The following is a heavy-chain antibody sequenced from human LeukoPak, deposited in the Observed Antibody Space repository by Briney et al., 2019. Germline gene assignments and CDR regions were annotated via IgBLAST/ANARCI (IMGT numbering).Heavy chain of an antibody. CDR2: IIAFNGNT. Sequence: ASVKVSCKPAGYTFTIYGISWERHAPGQGHEWMGWIIAFNGNTDYTQNLQGTVTMTTDTLTSTAYMELRRLRSDDTGVYYCARDQSLVAYSSTWFDYWGQGTPVTVSS. V-gene: IGHV1-18*01. J-gene: IGHJ4*02. D-gene: IGHD6-13*01. CDR3: ARDQSLVAYSSTWFDY. CDR1: GYTFTIYG.